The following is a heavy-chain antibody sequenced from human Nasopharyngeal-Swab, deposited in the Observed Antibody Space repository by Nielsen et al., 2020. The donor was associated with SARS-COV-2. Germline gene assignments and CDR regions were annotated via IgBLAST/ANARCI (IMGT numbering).Heavy chain of an antibody. CDR2: INTNTGNP. D-gene: IGHD6-13*01. Sequence: ASVKVSCKASGYTFTSYAMNWVRQAPGQGLEWMGWINTNTGNPTYAQGFTGRFVFSLDTSVSTAYLQISSLKAEDTAVYYCARARYSSSWYEYYYYYYGMDVWGQGTTVIVSS. CDR3: ARARYSSSWYEYYYYYYGMDV. CDR1: GYTFTSYA. J-gene: IGHJ6*02. V-gene: IGHV7-4-1*02.